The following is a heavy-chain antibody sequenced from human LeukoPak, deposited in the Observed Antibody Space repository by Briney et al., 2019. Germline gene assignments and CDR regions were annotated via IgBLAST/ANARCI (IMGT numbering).Heavy chain of an antibody. CDR1: GFTFSDYY. Sequence: GGSLRLSCAASGFTFSDYYMSWIRQAPGKGLEWVSYISSSGSTIYYADSVKGRFTISRDNAKNSLYLQMNSLRAEDTAVYYCARAFSPETYYYDSSGSHPPPSAYWGQGTLVTVSS. V-gene: IGHV3-11*01. CDR3: ARAFSPETYYYDSSGSHPPPSAY. J-gene: IGHJ4*02. D-gene: IGHD3-22*01. CDR2: ISSSGSTI.